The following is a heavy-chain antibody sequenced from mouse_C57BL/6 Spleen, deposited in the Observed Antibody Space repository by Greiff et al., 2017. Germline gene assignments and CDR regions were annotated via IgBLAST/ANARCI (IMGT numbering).Heavy chain of an antibody. CDR2: INPNNGGT. V-gene: IGHV1-26*01. D-gene: IGHD1-1*01. Sequence: EVQLQQSGPELVKPGASVKISCKASGYTFTDYYMNWVKQSHGKSLEWIGDINPNNGGTSYNQKFKGKATLTVDKSSSTAYMELRSLTSEDSAVYYCARAFVTTVVAKAYWGQGTLVTVSA. CDR3: ARAFVTTVVAKAY. J-gene: IGHJ3*01. CDR1: GYTFTDYY.